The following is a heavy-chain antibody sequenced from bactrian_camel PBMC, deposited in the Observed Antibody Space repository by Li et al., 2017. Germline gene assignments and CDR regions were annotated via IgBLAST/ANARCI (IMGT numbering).Heavy chain of an antibody. J-gene: IGHJ4*01. D-gene: IGHD3*01. CDR2: INGDGSHT. Sequence: VQLVESGGGLVQPGGSLRLSCAASGFTYSDYDMSWVRQAPGKGLERVSSINGDGSHTYYADSVKGRCTISRDNAQNTLYLQLNSLKTEDTGMYYCARVGVSWAEWKNLGQGTQVTVS. CDR1: GFTYSDYD. V-gene: IGHV3S40*01. CDR3: ARVGVSWAEWKN.